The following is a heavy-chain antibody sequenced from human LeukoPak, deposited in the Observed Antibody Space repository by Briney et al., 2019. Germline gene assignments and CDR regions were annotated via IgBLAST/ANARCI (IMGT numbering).Heavy chain of an antibody. D-gene: IGHD3-10*01. CDR1: GGSISSSGYC. J-gene: IGHJ6*03. V-gene: IGHV4-39*07. Sequence: SETLSLTCTVSGGSISSSGYCWGWIRQPPGKGLEWIGSIDYSGNTNYNPSLKSRVTISVDTSKNQFSLKLSSVTAADTAVYYCARVVRGVIRYYYYYMDVWGKGTTVTVSS. CDR2: IDYSGNT. CDR3: ARVVRGVIRYYYYYMDV.